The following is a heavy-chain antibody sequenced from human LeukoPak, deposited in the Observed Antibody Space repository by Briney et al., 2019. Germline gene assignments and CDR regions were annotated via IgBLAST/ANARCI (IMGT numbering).Heavy chain of an antibody. D-gene: IGHD3-22*01. Sequence: GSLRLSCAASGFTFSNAWMSWVRQAPGKGLEWVGRIKSKTDGGTTDYAAPVKGRFTISRDDSKNTLYLQMNSLKTEDTAVYYCTTVTYYYDSSGYYSYYFDYWGQGTLVTVSS. CDR2: IKSKTDGGTT. CDR1: GFTFSNAW. V-gene: IGHV3-15*01. CDR3: TTVTYYYDSSGYYSYYFDY. J-gene: IGHJ4*02.